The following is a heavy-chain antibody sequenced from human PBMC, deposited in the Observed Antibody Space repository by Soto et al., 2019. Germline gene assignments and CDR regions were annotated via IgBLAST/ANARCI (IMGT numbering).Heavy chain of an antibody. V-gene: IGHV3-23*01. CDR1: GFTFSSYA. D-gene: IGHD6-19*01. J-gene: IGHJ4*02. CDR2: ISGSGGST. Sequence: PGGSLRLSCAASGFTFSSYAMSWVRQAPGKGLEWVSAISGSGGSTYYADSVKGRFTISRDNSKNTLYLQMNSLRAEDTAVYYCAKGGRIAVAGTGLGYWGQGTLVTVSS. CDR3: AKGGRIAVAGTGLGY.